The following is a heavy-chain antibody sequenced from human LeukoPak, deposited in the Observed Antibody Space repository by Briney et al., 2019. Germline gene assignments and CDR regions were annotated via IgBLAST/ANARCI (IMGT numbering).Heavy chain of an antibody. Sequence: SETLSLTCTVSGGSINSNGYYWGWIRQPPGKGLEWIGEINHSGSTNYNPSLKSRVTISVDTSKNQFSLKLSSVTAADTAVYYWARQRVEQWLAHVYYYYYYMDVWGKGTTVTVSS. V-gene: IGHV4-39*01. CDR2: INHSGST. CDR1: GGSINSNGYY. J-gene: IGHJ6*03. CDR3: ARQRVEQWLAHVYYYYYYMDV. D-gene: IGHD6-19*01.